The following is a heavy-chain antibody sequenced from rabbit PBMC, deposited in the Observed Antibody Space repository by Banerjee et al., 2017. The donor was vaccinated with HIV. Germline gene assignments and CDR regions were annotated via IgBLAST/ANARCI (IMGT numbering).Heavy chain of an antibody. CDR1: GFSFSSSYV. Sequence: QEQLEESGGDLVKPEGSLTLTCTASGFSFSSSYVMSWVRQAPGKGLEWIGFINTGSGSAYYASWAKGRFTISKTSSTTVTLQMTSLTAAETATYFCASSDYDIITFNLWGPGTLVTVS. J-gene: IGHJ4*01. D-gene: IGHD1-1*01. V-gene: IGHV1S45*01. CDR3: ASSDYDIITFNL. CDR2: INTGSGSA.